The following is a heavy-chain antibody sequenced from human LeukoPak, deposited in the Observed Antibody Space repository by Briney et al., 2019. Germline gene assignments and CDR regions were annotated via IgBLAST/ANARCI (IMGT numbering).Heavy chain of an antibody. V-gene: IGHV3-53*05. Sequence: GGSLRLSCAASGFTVSSNYMSWVRQAPGKGLEWVSVIYSGGSTYYADSVKGRFTISRDNSKNTLYLQMNSLRAEDTAVYYCMGFGELSRVDYWGQGTLVTVSS. CDR1: GFTVSSNY. D-gene: IGHD3-10*01. CDR3: MGFGELSRVDY. CDR2: IYSGGST. J-gene: IGHJ4*02.